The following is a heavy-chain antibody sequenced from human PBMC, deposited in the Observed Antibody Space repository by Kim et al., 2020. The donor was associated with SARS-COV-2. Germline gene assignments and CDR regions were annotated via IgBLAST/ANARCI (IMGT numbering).Heavy chain of an antibody. CDR3: ARGSSSWYGDFDY. CDR2: IKQDGSEK. CDR1: GFTFSSYW. Sequence: GGSLRLSCAASGFTFSSYWMSWVRQAPGKGLEWVANIKQDGSEKYYVDSVKGRFTISRDNAKNSLYLQMNSLRAEDTAVYYCARGSSSWYGDFDYWGQGTLVTVSS. D-gene: IGHD6-13*01. V-gene: IGHV3-7*04. J-gene: IGHJ4*02.